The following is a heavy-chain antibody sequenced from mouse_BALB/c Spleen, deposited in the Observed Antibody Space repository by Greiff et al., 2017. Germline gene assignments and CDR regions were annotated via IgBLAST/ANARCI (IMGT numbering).Heavy chain of an antibody. Sequence: EVKLEESGGGLVKPGGSLKLSCAASGFTFSSYAMSWVRQTPEKRLEWVASISSGGSTYYPDSVKGRFTISRDNARNILYLQMSSLRSEDTAMYYCARAGYSYAMDYWGQGTSVTVSS. CDR3: ARAGYSYAMDY. D-gene: IGHD2-3*01. J-gene: IGHJ4*01. CDR2: ISSGGST. CDR1: GFTFSSYA. V-gene: IGHV5-6-5*01.